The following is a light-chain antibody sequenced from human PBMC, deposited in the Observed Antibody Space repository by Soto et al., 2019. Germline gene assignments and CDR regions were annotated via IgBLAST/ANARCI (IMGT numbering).Light chain of an antibody. V-gene: IGKV1-39*01. CDR1: QSVRTY. J-gene: IGKJ2*01. CDR2: GSS. CDR3: QQGYSSPHA. Sequence: DIQMTQSPSSLSTSVGDRVTITCRASQSVRTYLNWYQQKPGKPPKLLISGSSRLQGGVPSRFSGSGSGTDFTLIISSLQPEDVATYYCQQGYSSPHAFGQGTELEIK.